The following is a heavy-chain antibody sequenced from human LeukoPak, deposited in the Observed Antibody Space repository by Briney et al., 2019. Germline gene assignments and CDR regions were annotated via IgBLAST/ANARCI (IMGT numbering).Heavy chain of an antibody. CDR2: ITGSGSGA. V-gene: IGHV3-23*01. CDR1: GFTFSSHA. D-gene: IGHD2-21*02. CDR3: AKVRGDHAHLQDDFDF. Sequence: PGGSLRLSCTASGFTFSSHAMTWVRQSAGKGLQWVSSITGSGSGAYYADSVKGRVTISRDNSKNTLFLHMNSLRVEDTAMYYCAKVRGDHAHLQDDFDFWGQGTLVTVPS. J-gene: IGHJ4*02.